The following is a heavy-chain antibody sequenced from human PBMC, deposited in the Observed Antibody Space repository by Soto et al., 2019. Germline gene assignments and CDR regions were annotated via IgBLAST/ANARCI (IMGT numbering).Heavy chain of an antibody. V-gene: IGHV4-34*01. CDR2: INHSGST. D-gene: IGHD4-4*01. Sequence: LSLTCAVYGGSFSGYYWSWIRQPPGKGLEWIGEINHSGSTNYNPSLKSRVTISVDTSKNQFSLKLSSVTAADTAVYYCARRVTVTTTTYYFDYWGQGTLVTVYS. CDR1: GGSFSGYY. CDR3: ARRVTVTTTTYYFDY. J-gene: IGHJ4*02.